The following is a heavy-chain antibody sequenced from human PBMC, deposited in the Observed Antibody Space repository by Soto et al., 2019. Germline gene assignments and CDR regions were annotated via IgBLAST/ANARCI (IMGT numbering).Heavy chain of an antibody. CDR1: GGTFSSYA. D-gene: IGHD2-2*01. CDR2: IIPIFGTA. V-gene: IGHV1-69*06. Sequence: SVKVSCKASGGTFSSYAISWVRQAPGQGLEWMGGIIPIFGTANYAQKFQGRVTITADKSTSTAYMELSSLRSEDTAVYYCASGWVSVVVPAAQFFDYWGQGPLFPFSS. J-gene: IGHJ4*02. CDR3: ASGWVSVVVPAAQFFDY.